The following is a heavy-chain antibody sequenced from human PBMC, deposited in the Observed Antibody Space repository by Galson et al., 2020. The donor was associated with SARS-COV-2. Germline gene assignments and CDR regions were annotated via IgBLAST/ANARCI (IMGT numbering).Heavy chain of an antibody. V-gene: IGHV3-15*01. D-gene: IGHD3-10*01. Sequence: GESLKISCAASGFTFSNAWMSWVRQAPGKGLEWVGRIKSKTDGGTTDYAAPVKGRFTISRDDSKNTLYLQMNSLKTEDTAVYYCTTYVLLWFGIFRGQGTLVTVSS. CDR2: IKSKTDGGTT. J-gene: IGHJ4*02. CDR1: GFTFSNAW. CDR3: TTYVLLWFGIF.